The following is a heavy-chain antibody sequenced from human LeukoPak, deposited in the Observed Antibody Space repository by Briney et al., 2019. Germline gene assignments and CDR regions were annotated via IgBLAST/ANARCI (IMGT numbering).Heavy chain of an antibody. D-gene: IGHD6-13*01. Sequence: ASVKVSCKASGYTFTGYYMHWVRQAPGQGLEWMGWINPNSGGTNYAQKFQGWVTMTRDTSISTAYMELSRLRSDDTAVYYCARGAQAAAGTVLNWFDPWGQGTLVTVSS. CDR2: INPNSGGT. CDR1: GYTFTGYY. V-gene: IGHV1-2*04. CDR3: ARGAQAAAGTVLNWFDP. J-gene: IGHJ5*02.